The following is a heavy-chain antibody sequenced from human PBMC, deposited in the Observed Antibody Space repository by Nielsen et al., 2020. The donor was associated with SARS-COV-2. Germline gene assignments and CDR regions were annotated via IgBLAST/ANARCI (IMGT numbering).Heavy chain of an antibody. CDR2: ISSSSSYT. J-gene: IGHJ6*02. CDR1: GFTFSDYY. Sequence: GESLKNSCAASGFTFSDYYMSWIRQAPGKGLEWVSYISSSSSYTNYADSVKGRFTISRDNAKNSLYLQMNSLRAEDTAVYYCASPPLNSVGELLSPMGYYGMDVWGQGTTVTVSS. CDR3: ASPPLNSVGELLSPMGYYGMDV. V-gene: IGHV3-11*03. D-gene: IGHD3-10*01.